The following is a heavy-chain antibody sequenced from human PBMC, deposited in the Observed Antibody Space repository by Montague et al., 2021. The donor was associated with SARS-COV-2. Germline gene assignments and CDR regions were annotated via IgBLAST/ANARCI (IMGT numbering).Heavy chain of an antibody. CDR1: GFTFSSYV. CDR2: VSGNGDST. D-gene: IGHD3-10*01. CDR3: ASMVRGVIDAFDI. J-gene: IGHJ3*02. Sequence: SLRLSCAASGFTFSSYVMSWVRQAPGKGLEWVSTVSGNGDSTYYADSVKGRFIISRDSSKNTLYLQMNSLRAEDTAVYYCASMVRGVIDAFDIWGQGTMVTVSS. V-gene: IGHV3-23*01.